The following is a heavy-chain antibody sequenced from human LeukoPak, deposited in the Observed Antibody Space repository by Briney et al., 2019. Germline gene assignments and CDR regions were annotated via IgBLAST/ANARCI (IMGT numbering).Heavy chain of an antibody. J-gene: IGHJ4*02. CDR1: GFTFSSYG. CDR3: AKGSDYPDN. V-gene: IGHV3-30*18. Sequence: GRSLRLSCAASGFTFSSYGMHWVRQAPGKGLEWVAVISYDGSNKYYADSVKGRFTISRDNSRNTLYLQMNSLRAEDTCVYYCAKGSDYPDNWGQGTLVTVSS. CDR2: ISYDGSNK.